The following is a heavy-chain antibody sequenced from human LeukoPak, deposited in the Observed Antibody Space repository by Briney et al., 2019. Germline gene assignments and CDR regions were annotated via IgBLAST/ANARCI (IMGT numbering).Heavy chain of an antibody. Sequence: SETLSLTCAVYGGTFSGYYWSWIRQPPGKGLEWIGEINHSGSTNYNPSLKSRVTISVDTSKNQFSLKLSSVTAADTAVYYCARFKPTYYYGSGSYSISPPRWFDPWGQGTLVTVSS. D-gene: IGHD3-10*01. CDR3: ARFKPTYYYGSGSYSISPPRWFDP. CDR2: INHSGST. J-gene: IGHJ5*02. V-gene: IGHV4-34*01. CDR1: GGTFSGYY.